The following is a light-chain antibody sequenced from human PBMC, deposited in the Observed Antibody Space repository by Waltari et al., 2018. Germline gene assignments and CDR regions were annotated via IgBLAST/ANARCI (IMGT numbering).Light chain of an antibody. CDR2: RDS. J-gene: IGLJ3*02. CDR1: ISNIGSHF. V-gene: IGLV1-44*01. CDR3: APWDGRLNGWV. Sequence: QSVVTQPPSVSGTPGQRVTISCSGSISNIGSHFVTWYQHVPGTAPKLLIYRDSQRPSGVPLRFSGSKCGTSSSLAISGLLSEDEADYYCAPWDGRLNGWVFGGGTKLTVL.